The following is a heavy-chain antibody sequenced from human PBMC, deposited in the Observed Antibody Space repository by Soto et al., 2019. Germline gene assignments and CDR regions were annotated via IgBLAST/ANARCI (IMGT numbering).Heavy chain of an antibody. CDR3: ARVKYYDSSGYYYVLKSPLAFMDV. D-gene: IGHD3-22*01. CDR2: IIPIFGTA. CDR1: VGTFSSYA. J-gene: IGHJ6*02. Sequence: GASVTVSCKESVGTFSSYASRWVRQAPGQGLEWMGGIIPIFGTANYAQKFQGRVTITADESTSTAYMELSSLRSEDTAVYYCARVKYYDSSGYYYVLKSPLAFMDVWGQGTTVTVSS. V-gene: IGHV1-69*13.